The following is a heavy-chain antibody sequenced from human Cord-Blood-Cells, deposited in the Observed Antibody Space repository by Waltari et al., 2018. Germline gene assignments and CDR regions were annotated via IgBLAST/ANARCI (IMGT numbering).Heavy chain of an antibody. V-gene: IGHV3-15*01. CDR1: GFTFSNAW. D-gene: IGHD7-27*01. J-gene: IGHJ4*02. CDR2: NKSKTDGGTT. CDR3: TTNWGSYVN. Sequence: EVQLVESGGGLVKPGGSLRLSCAASGFTFSNAWMSWVRQAPGKGLEWVGRNKSKTDGGTTDYAAPVKGRFTISRDDSKNTLYLQMNSLKTEDTAVYYCTTNWGSYVNWGQGTLVTVSS.